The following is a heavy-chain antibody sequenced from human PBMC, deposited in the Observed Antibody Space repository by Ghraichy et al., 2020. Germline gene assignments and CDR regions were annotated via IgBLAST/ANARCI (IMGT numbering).Heavy chain of an antibody. CDR3: ARDEVGYYDSSGYYHHYYGMDV. D-gene: IGHD3-22*01. CDR2: IYSGGSA. Sequence: GGSLRLSCAASGFTVSSNYMSWVRQAPGKGLEWVSVIYSGGSAYYADSVKGRFTISRDNSKNTLYLQMNSLRAEDTAVYYCARDEVGYYDSSGYYHHYYGMDVWGQGTTVTVFS. V-gene: IGHV3-66*01. J-gene: IGHJ6*02. CDR1: GFTVSSNY.